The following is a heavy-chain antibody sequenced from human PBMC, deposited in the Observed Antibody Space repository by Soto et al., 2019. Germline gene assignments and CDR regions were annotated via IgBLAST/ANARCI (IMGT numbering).Heavy chain of an antibody. CDR3: ARGRIVASIHDAFEI. CDR1: GYDFTSYG. J-gene: IGHJ3*02. Sequence: QGQLLQSGDEVKKPGASVRVSCRASGYDFTSYGISWVRQAPGQGLEWVSWISAYNGKRDTAQKFKGRVTMTLDTSTDTAHEELGDLTSADTAVYYCARGRIVASIHDAFEIWGQGTMVAVSS. CDR2: ISAYNGKR. D-gene: IGHD2-21*01. V-gene: IGHV1-18*01.